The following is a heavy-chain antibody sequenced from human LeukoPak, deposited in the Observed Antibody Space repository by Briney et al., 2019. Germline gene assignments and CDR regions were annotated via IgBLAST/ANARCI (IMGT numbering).Heavy chain of an antibody. Sequence: SQTLSLTCAISGDIVSSNSAAWNWIRQSPSRGLEWLVRTYYRSKSYSDYAVSVKSRITINPDTSKNQFSLQLNSVTPEDTAVYFCARARYYYAEDAFDIWGQGTMVTVSS. CDR1: GDIVSSNSAA. CDR3: ARARYYYAEDAFDI. V-gene: IGHV6-1*01. D-gene: IGHD3-22*01. CDR2: TYYRSKSYS. J-gene: IGHJ3*02.